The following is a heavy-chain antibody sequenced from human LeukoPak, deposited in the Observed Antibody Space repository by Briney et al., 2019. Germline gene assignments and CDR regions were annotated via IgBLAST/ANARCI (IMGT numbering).Heavy chain of an antibody. CDR1: GGSFSGDY. Sequence: SETLSLTCAVYGGSFSGDYWSWIRQPPGKGLEWIGEINHSGSTNSNPSIKSRVTIFVDRSKNQFSLKLSSVTAADTAVYYCARGHYCSSTSCYPAGAFDTWGQGTMVTVSS. D-gene: IGHD2-2*01. J-gene: IGHJ3*02. CDR3: ARGHYCSSTSCYPAGAFDT. CDR2: INHSGST. V-gene: IGHV4-34*01.